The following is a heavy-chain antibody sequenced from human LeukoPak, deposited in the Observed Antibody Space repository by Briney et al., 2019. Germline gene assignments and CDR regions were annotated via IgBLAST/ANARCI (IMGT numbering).Heavy chain of an antibody. CDR1: GFTFSRYY. Sequence: GSLRLSCAASGFTFSRYYMSWVRQAPGKGLEWVANINQDGSVIYYVDSVRGRFTISRDNSKNSVYLQMNSLRVEDTAVYYCAKARAGDITAAFNYWGQGTLVTVSS. CDR3: AKARAGDITAAFNY. J-gene: IGHJ4*02. D-gene: IGHD6-13*01. CDR2: INQDGSVI. V-gene: IGHV3-7*03.